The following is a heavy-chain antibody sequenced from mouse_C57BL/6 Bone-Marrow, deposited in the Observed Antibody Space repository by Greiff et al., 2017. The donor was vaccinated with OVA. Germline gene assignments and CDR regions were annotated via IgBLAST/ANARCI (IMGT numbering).Heavy chain of an antibody. D-gene: IGHD1-2*01. Sequence: VQLVESGAELARPGASVKLSCKASGYTFTSYGISWVKQRTGQGLEWIGEIYPRSGNTYYNEKFKGKATLTADKSSSTAYMELRSLTSEDSAVYFCARSDGGDYFDYWGQGTTLTVSS. CDR1: GYTFTSYG. CDR3: ARSDGGDYFDY. CDR2: IYPRSGNT. V-gene: IGHV1-81*01. J-gene: IGHJ2*01.